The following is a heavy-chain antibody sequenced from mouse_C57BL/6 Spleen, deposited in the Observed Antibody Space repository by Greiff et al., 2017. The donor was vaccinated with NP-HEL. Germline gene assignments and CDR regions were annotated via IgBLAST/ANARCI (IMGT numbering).Heavy chain of an antibody. J-gene: IGHJ4*01. V-gene: IGHV1-82*01. Sequence: VQLQQSGPELVKPGASVKISCKASGYAFSSSWMNWVKQRPGKGLEWIGRIYPGDGDTNYNGKFKGKATLTADKSSSTAYMQLSSLTSEDSAVYFCARTLYYPGPMGYWGQGTSVTVSS. CDR2: IYPGDGDT. CDR1: GYAFSSSW. D-gene: IGHD2-1*01. CDR3: ARTLYYPGPMGY.